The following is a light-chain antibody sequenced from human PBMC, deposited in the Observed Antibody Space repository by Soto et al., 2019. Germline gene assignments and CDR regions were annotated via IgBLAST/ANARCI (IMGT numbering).Light chain of an antibody. CDR3: QQRSNWPPT. Sequence: EIVMTQSPATLSVSPCERASLSSRASQSVSSYLAWYQQKPGQAPRLLIYDASNRATGIPARFSGSGSGTDFTLTISSLEPEDFAVYYCQQRSNWPPTFGGGTKVDIK. CDR1: QSVSSY. V-gene: IGKV3-11*01. CDR2: DAS. J-gene: IGKJ4*01.